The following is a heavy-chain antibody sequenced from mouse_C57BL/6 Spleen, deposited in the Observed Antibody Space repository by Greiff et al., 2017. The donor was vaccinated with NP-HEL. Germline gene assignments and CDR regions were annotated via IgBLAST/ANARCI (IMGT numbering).Heavy chain of an antibody. V-gene: IGHV1-55*01. CDR2: IYPGSGST. Sequence: QVQLQQPGAELVKPGASVKMSCKASGYTFTSYWITWVKQRPGQGLEWIGDIYPGSGSTNYNEKFKSKATLTVDTSSSTAYMQLGSLTSEDSAVYYCARDYYGSSSLDYWGQGTTLTVSS. J-gene: IGHJ2*01. CDR1: GYTFTSYW. D-gene: IGHD1-1*01. CDR3: ARDYYGSSSLDY.